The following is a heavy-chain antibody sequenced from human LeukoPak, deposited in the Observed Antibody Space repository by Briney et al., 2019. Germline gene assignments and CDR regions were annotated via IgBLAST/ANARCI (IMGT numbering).Heavy chain of an antibody. J-gene: IGHJ3*02. V-gene: IGHV3-23*01. CDR1: GFTFSSYA. Sequence: GGSLRLFCAASGFTFSSYAMSWVRQAPGKGLEWVSAISGSGGSTYYADSVKGRFTISRDNSKNTLYLQMNSLRAEDTAVYYCAKGGGSYYAGRAFDIWGQGTMVTVSS. CDR3: AKGGGSYYAGRAFDI. D-gene: IGHD1-26*01. CDR2: ISGSGGST.